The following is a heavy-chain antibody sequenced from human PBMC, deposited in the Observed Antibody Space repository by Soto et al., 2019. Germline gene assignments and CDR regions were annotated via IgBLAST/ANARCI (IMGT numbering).Heavy chain of an antibody. J-gene: IGHJ4*02. CDR2: INPGNGNT. V-gene: IGHV1-3*01. Sequence: EXSVKVSCKASGYTFTSYGINWVRQAPGRGLEWMGWINPGNGNTKYSQQFQGRVIIDRDTSASTAYMELSSLRSEDTAVYYCARGGYFDSSNYLAYWGLGTLVTASS. D-gene: IGHD3-22*01. CDR3: ARGGYFDSSNYLAY. CDR1: GYTFTSYG.